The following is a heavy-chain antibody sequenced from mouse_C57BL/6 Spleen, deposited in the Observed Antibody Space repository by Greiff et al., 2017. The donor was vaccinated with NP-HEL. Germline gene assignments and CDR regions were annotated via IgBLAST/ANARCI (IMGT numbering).Heavy chain of an antibody. CDR2: IDPSDSYT. Sequence: VQLQQPGAELVKPGASVKLSCKASGYTFTSYWMQWVKQRPGQGLEWIGEIDPSDSYTNYNQKFKSKATLTVDKSSSTAYMQLSSLTSEDSAVYYCASRGWFAYWGQGTLVTVSA. CDR3: ASRGWFAY. D-gene: IGHD3-3*01. J-gene: IGHJ3*01. V-gene: IGHV1-50*01. CDR1: GYTFTSYW.